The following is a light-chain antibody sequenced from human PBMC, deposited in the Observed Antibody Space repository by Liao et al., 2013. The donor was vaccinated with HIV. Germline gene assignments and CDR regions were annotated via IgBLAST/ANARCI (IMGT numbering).Light chain of an antibody. CDR1: ALPKQY. J-gene: IGLJ1*01. V-gene: IGLV3-25*03. Sequence: SYELTQPPSVSVSPGQTARITCSGDALPKQYAYWYQQKPGRAPVVVMYKDTERPSGIPERFSGSSSGTTVTLTISGVQAEDEADYYCQSTDSSGTYVFGTGTKVTV. CDR2: KDT. CDR3: QSTDSSGTYV.